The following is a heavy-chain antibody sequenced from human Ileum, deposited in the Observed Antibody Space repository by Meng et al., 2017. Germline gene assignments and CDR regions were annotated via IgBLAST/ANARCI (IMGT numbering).Heavy chain of an antibody. CDR2: MNPNSGNT. CDR1: GYTLTSYD. D-gene: IGHD3-22*01. Sequence: ASVKVSCKASGYTLTSYDINWVRQATGQGLEWMGWMNPNSGNTGYAQKFQGRVTMTRNTSISTAYMEMSSLRSEDTAVYYCARGEPHYYYDSSGYPSDYWDQGTLVTVSS. J-gene: IGHJ4*02. V-gene: IGHV1-8*01. CDR3: ARGEPHYYYDSSGYPSDY.